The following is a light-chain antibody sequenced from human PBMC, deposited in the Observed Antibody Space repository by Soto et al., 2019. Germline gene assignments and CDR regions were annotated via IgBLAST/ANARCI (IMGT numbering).Light chain of an antibody. Sequence: EIVMTQSPATLSVSPGERATLSCRASQSVSSNLAWYQQKPGQAPRLLIYGASTRATGIPARFSGSGSGTEFTLTISRLQSEDFAVYYCQQYNNWPPLTFGRGTKVDIK. V-gene: IGKV3-15*01. CDR2: GAS. J-gene: IGKJ4*01. CDR3: QQYNNWPPLT. CDR1: QSVSSN.